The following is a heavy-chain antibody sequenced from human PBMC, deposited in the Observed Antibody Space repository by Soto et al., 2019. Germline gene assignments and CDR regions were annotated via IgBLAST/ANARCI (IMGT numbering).Heavy chain of an antibody. Sequence: PSAALSVTCSVSGGTITSGRSSWNWIRQSPGKGLEWIAYIYHSGSTYYNPSLKSRVTISVDRSENQFSLKPTSVTAADTAVYYCVRESVASGPNYFDTWGPGTLVTVAS. D-gene: IGHD6-6*01. CDR1: GGTITSGRSS. CDR2: IYHSGST. J-gene: IGHJ5*02. V-gene: IGHV4-30-2*06. CDR3: VRESVASGPNYFDT.